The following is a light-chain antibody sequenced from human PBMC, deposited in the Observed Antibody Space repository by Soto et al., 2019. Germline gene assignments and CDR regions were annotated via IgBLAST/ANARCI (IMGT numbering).Light chain of an antibody. CDR1: QSVSSN. CDR2: GAS. V-gene: IGKV3-15*01. J-gene: IGKJ2*01. Sequence: EIVMTQSPATLSVSPGARATLSCRASQSVSSNLAWYQQKPGQAPRLLIYGASTRDTGIPARFSGSGSGTEFTLTISSLQSEDFAVYYCQQYNNWPPRMYTFGQGTKLEIK. CDR3: QQYNNWPPRMYT.